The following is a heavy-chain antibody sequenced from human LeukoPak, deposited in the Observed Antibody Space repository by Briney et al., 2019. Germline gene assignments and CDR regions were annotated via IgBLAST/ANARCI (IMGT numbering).Heavy chain of an antibody. CDR2: IYYSGST. CDR3: AREKWLVRWLDP. J-gene: IGHJ5*02. V-gene: IGHV4-30-4*01. Sequence: SETLSRTCTVSGGSISSGDYYWSWVRPPPRKGLGWIGYIYYSGSTYYNPSLKSRVTISVDTSKNQFSLKLSSVTAADTAVYYCAREKWLVRWLDPWGQGTLVTVSS. CDR1: GGSISSGDYY. D-gene: IGHD6-19*01.